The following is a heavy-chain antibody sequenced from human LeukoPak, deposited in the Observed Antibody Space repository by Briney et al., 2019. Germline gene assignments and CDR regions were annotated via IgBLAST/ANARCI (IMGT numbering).Heavy chain of an antibody. D-gene: IGHD3/OR15-3a*01. V-gene: IGHV3-15*01. CDR1: KFTFRDAW. J-gene: IGHJ5*02. CDR3: TTHYDVLTGYYRADWFDP. Sequence: GGSLRLSCVGSKFTFRDAWMSWVRQAPGKGLEWVGRVKSKVDGETTDYASSVKGRFAVSRDDSKNMVFLQMNSLQTEDTAVYICTTHYDVLTGYYRADWFDPWGQGTLVTVSS. CDR2: VKSKVDGETT.